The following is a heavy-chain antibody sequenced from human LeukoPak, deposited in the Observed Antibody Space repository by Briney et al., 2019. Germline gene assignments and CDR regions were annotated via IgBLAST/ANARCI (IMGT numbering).Heavy chain of an antibody. CDR3: AREQGEWELPLHRDYYYYMDV. CDR1: GYTFTSYY. CDR2: INPRGGST. V-gene: IGHV1-46*01. J-gene: IGHJ6*03. Sequence: ASVKVSCKASGYTFTSYYMHWMRQAPGQGPEWMGIINPRGGSTDYAQKFQGRVTMTSDTSTSTVYMEPSSLRSEDTAVYYCAREQGEWELPLHRDYYYYMDVWGKGTTVTVSS. D-gene: IGHD1-26*01.